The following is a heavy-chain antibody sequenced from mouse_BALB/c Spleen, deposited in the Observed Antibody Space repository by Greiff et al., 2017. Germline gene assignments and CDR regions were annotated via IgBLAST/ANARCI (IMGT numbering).Heavy chain of an antibody. Sequence: DVKLVESGGGLVKPGGSLKLSCAASGFTFSDYYMYWVRQTPEKRLEWVATISDGGSYTYYPYSVKGRFTISRDNAKNNLYLQMSSLKSEDTAMYYCARSDGYYGSGYAMDYWGQGTSVTVSS. CDR1: GFTFSDYY. CDR3: ARSDGYYGSGYAMDY. CDR2: ISDGGSYT. D-gene: IGHD2-3*01. V-gene: IGHV5-4*02. J-gene: IGHJ4*01.